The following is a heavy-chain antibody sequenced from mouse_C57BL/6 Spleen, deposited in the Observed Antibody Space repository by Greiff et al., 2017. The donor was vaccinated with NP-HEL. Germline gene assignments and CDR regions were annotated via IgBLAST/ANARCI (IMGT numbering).Heavy chain of an antibody. CDR1: GYTFTSYW. Sequence: QVQLQQPGAELVKPGASVKMSCKASGYTFTSYWITWVKQRPGQGLEWIGDIYPGSGSTNYNEKFKSKATLTVDTSSSTAYMQLSSLTSEDSAVYYCARGRYDYDDGYYAMDYWGQGTSVTVSS. CDR3: ARGRYDYDDGYYAMDY. D-gene: IGHD2-4*01. J-gene: IGHJ4*01. CDR2: IYPGSGST. V-gene: IGHV1-55*01.